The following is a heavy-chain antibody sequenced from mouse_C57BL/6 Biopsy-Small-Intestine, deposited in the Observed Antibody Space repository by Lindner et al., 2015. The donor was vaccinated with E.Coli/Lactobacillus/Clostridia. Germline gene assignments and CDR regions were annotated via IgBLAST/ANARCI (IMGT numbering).Heavy chain of an antibody. D-gene: IGHD2-3*01. V-gene: IGHV1-66*01. CDR2: IYPGRGNT. CDR3: ARGSIYDGYYWYFDV. CDR1: GYSFTSYY. Sequence: VQLQESGPELVKPGASVKISCKASGYSFTSYYIHWVKQRPGQGLEWIGWIYPGRGNTKYNEKFKGKATLTADTSSSTAYMQLSSLTSEDSAVYYCARGSIYDGYYWYFDVWGTGTTVTVSS. J-gene: IGHJ1*03.